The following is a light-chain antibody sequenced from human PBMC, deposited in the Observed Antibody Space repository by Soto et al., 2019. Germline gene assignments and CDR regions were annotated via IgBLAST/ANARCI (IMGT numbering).Light chain of an antibody. Sequence: DIQMTQSPSSLSASVGDRVTITCRASLGIGPLLAWFQQKPGKAPKCLMYDASILQSGVSSRFSGSGSGTDFTLTISSLQPEDFATYYCLQYYSYPRTFGQGTKVEI. CDR2: DAS. J-gene: IGKJ1*01. V-gene: IGKV1-16*01. CDR3: LQYYSYPRT. CDR1: LGIGPL.